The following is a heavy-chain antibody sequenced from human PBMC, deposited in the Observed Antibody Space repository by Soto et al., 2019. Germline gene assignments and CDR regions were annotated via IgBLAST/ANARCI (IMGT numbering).Heavy chain of an antibody. Sequence: QVQLVQSGAEVKKPGASVKVSCKASGYTFTSYGISWVRQAPGQGLEWMGWISAYNGNTNYAQKLQGRVTMTTDTPTSTAYMELRSLRSDDTAVYYCARLNYDFWSGYYTGSKLVAFDIWGQGTMVTVSS. D-gene: IGHD3-3*01. CDR1: GYTFTSYG. V-gene: IGHV1-18*01. CDR2: ISAYNGNT. CDR3: ARLNYDFWSGYYTGSKLVAFDI. J-gene: IGHJ3*02.